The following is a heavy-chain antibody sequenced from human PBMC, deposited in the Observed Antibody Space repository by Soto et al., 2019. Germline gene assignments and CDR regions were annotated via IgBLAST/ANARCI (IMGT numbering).Heavy chain of an antibody. V-gene: IGHV4-59*01. CDR1: GGSISSYY. CDR2: IYYSGST. Sequence: LETLSLTCTVSGGSISSYYWSWIRQPPGKGLEWIGYIYYSGSTNYNPSLKSRVTISVDTSKNQFSLKLSSVTAADTAVYYCARSDSSSWYWYFQHWGQGTLVTVSS. J-gene: IGHJ1*01. D-gene: IGHD6-13*01. CDR3: ARSDSSSWYWYFQH.